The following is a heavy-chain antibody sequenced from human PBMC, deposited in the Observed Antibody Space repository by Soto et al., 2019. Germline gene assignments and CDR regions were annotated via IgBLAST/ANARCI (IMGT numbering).Heavy chain of an antibody. CDR1: GYSFTSYW. D-gene: IGHD3-16*02. CDR3: ARQGTSYYDDVWGSYPPYYYYYGMDA. J-gene: IGHJ6*02. V-gene: IGHV5-51*01. Sequence: GESLKISCKGSGYSFTSYWIGWVRQMPGKGLEWMGIIYPGDSDTRYSPSFQGQVTISADKSISTAYLQWSSLKASDTAMYYCARQGTSYYDDVWGSYPPYYYYYGMDAWGQGTTGTVS. CDR2: IYPGDSDT.